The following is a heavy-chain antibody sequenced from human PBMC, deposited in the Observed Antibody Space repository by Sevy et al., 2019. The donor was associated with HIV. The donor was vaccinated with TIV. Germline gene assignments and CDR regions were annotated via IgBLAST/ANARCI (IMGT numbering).Heavy chain of an antibody. D-gene: IGHD3-10*01. V-gene: IGHV3-23*01. CDR3: AKYRRSLALPDAFDI. CDR1: GFTFSSYG. CDR2: ISGSGGST. J-gene: IGHJ3*02. Sequence: GGSLRLSCAAPGFTFSSYGMSWVRQAPGKGLEWVSAISGSGGSTYYADSVKGRFTISRDNSKNTLYLQMNSLRAEDTAVYYCAKYRRSLALPDAFDIWGQGTMVTVSS.